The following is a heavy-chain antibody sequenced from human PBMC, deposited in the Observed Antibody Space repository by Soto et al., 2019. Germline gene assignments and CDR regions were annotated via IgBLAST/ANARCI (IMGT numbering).Heavy chain of an antibody. V-gene: IGHV3-33*01. J-gene: IGHJ4*02. D-gene: IGHD4-17*01. CDR1: GFTFSSYG. CDR2: IWYDGSNK. CDR3: ARVTSFSVTTALDY. Sequence: QVQLVESGGGVVQPGRSLRLSCAASGFTFSSYGMHWVRQAPGKGLEWVAGIWYDGSNKYYADSVKGRFTISRDNSKNTLYLQMNSLRAEDTAVYYCARVTSFSVTTALDYWGQGTLVTVSS.